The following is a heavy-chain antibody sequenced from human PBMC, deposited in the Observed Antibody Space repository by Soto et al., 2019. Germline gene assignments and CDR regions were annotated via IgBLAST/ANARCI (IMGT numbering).Heavy chain of an antibody. D-gene: IGHD1-26*01. Sequence: QVQLQESGPGLVKPAETLSLTCTVSGGSISSHYWSWIRQSPGKGLEWIGYIYYSGSTNYNPYLKSRVTISVDRSKNQFSLKLSSVTAADTAVYYCARSGADDWFDPWGQGTLVTVSS. J-gene: IGHJ5*02. CDR2: IYYSGST. CDR1: GGSISSHY. V-gene: IGHV4-59*08. CDR3: ARSGADDWFDP.